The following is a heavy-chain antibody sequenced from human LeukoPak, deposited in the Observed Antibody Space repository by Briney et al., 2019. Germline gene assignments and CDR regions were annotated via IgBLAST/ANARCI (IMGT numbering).Heavy chain of an antibody. CDR2: IIPILGIA. J-gene: IGHJ1*01. CDR1: GGTFSSYA. Sequence: SSVKVSCKASGGTFSSYAISWVRQAPGQGLEWMGRIIPILGIANYAQKFQGRVTITADKSTSTAYMELSSLRSEDTAVYYCASGGITMVRGVIITRVQHWGQGTLVTVSS. D-gene: IGHD3-10*01. V-gene: IGHV1-69*04. CDR3: ASGGITMVRGVIITRVQH.